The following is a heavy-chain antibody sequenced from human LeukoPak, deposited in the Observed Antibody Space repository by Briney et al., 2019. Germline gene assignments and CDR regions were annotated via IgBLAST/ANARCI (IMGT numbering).Heavy chain of an antibody. Sequence: GGSLRLSCAASGFTFSDAWMTWVRQAPGKGLEWVGRIKRKTDGGTTDYAAPVKGRFTISRDDSKHTLYLQMNSLKTEDTAVYYCTTPSTWAAFDYWGLGTLVTVSA. CDR2: IKRKTDGGTT. V-gene: IGHV3-15*01. CDR3: TTPSTWAAFDY. CDR1: GFTFSDAW. D-gene: IGHD6-13*01. J-gene: IGHJ4*02.